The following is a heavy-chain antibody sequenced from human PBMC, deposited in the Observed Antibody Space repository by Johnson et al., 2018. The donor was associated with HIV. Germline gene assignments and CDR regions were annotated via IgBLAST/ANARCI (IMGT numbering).Heavy chain of an antibody. V-gene: IGHV3-66*01. J-gene: IGHJ3*02. CDR2: IYSGGST. CDR1: GFTVSSNY. Sequence: VQLVESGGGLVQPGGSLRLSCAASGFTVSSNYMSWVRQAPGKGLEWVSVIYSGGSTYYADSVKGRFTISSDNSKNTLYLQMNSLRAEDTAVYYCARGEYYYDSSGYSNTPDAFDIWGQGTMVTVSS. D-gene: IGHD3-22*01. CDR3: ARGEYYYDSSGYSNTPDAFDI.